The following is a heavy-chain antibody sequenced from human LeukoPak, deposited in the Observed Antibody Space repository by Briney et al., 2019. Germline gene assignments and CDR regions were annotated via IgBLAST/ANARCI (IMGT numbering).Heavy chain of an antibody. V-gene: IGHV3-23*01. CDR3: AKDKLVYQQLVLGFDY. Sequence: GGSLRLSCAASGFTFSSYAMSWVRQAPGKGLEWGPFIGGSGGSTYYAASLKGRFTISRDNSKNTLYLQMNSLRAEDTAVYYCAKDKLVYQQLVLGFDYWGQGTLVTVSS. CDR2: IGGSGGST. CDR1: GFTFSSYA. D-gene: IGHD6-13*01. J-gene: IGHJ4*02.